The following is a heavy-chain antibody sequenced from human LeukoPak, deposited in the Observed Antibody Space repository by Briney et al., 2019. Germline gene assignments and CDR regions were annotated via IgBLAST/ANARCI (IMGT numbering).Heavy chain of an antibody. J-gene: IGHJ2*01. V-gene: IGHV4-59*01. CDR3: ARQAAYRWYFDL. CDR1: GGSISSYY. CDR2: IYYSGST. Sequence: SETLSLTCTVSGGSISSYYWSWIRQPPGKGLEWIGYIYYSGSTNYNPSLKSRVTISVDTSKNQFSLKLSSVTAADTAVYYCARQAAYRWYFDLWDRGTLVTVSS.